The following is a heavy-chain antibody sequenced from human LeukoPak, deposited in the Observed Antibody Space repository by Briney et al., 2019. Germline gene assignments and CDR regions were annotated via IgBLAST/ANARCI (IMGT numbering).Heavy chain of an antibody. CDR2: IHTKNDGGVI. D-gene: IGHD3-3*02. Sequence: GGSLRPSCVVSGVTFSDVWMSWVRQAPGKGLEWVGRIHTKNDGGVIDYAPPVQGRFTISRDDSKNTLFLEMNYLKTEDTAIYYCTVRSSIWGQGTLVTVSS. J-gene: IGHJ4*02. CDR3: TVRSSI. CDR1: GVTFSDVW. V-gene: IGHV3-15*01.